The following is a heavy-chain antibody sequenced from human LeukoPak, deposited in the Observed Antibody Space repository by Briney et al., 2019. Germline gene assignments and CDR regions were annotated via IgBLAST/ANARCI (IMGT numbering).Heavy chain of an antibody. V-gene: IGHV4-4*02. CDR1: GGSLSSSNW. J-gene: IGHJ4*02. CDR3: AKVGSSGWLPFDY. D-gene: IGHD6-19*01. Sequence: SETLSLTCAVSGGSLSSSNWWSWVRQPPGKGLEWIGEIYHSGSTHYNPSLKSRVTISVDKSKNQFSLKLNSVTAADTAVYYCAKVGSSGWLPFDYWGQGTLVTVSS. CDR2: IYHSGST.